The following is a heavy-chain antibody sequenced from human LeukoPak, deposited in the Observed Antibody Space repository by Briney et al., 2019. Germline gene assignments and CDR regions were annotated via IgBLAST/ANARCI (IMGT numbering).Heavy chain of an antibody. J-gene: IGHJ4*02. CDR3: ARAPAYYYDSSGYSNDFGS. CDR2: INAGNGNT. V-gene: IGHV1-3*01. D-gene: IGHD3-22*01. Sequence: ASVKVSCKASGYTFTSYAMHWVRQAPGQRLEWMGWINAGNGNTKYSQKFQGRVTITRDTSASTAYMELSSLTSEDTAVYYCARAPAYYYDSSGYSNDFGSWGQGTLVTVSS. CDR1: GYTFTSYA.